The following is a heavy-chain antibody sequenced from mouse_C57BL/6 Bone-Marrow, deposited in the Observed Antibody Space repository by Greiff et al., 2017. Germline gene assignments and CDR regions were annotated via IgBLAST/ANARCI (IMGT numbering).Heavy chain of an antibody. D-gene: IGHD1-1*01. J-gene: IGHJ4*01. Sequence: VQLQQPGAELVKPGASVKLSCKASGYTFTSYWMHWVKQRPGRGLEWIGRIDPNSGGTKYNEKFKSKATLTVDKPSSTAYMQLSSLTSEDSAVYYCATITTVVGYAMDYWGQGTSVTVSS. CDR1: GYTFTSYW. V-gene: IGHV1-72*01. CDR3: ATITTVVGYAMDY. CDR2: IDPNSGGT.